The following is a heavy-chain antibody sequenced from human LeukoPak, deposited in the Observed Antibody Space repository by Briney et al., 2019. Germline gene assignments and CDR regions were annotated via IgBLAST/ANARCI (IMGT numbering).Heavy chain of an antibody. CDR1: GFTFSSYG. V-gene: IGHV3-30*02. J-gene: IGHJ3*02. CDR3: AKGDWAARGAFDI. Sequence: GGSLRLSCAASGFTFSSYGMHWVRQAPGKGLEWVAVIWYGGSNKYYADSVKGRFTISRDNSKNTLYLQMNSLRAEDTAVYYCAKGDWAARGAFDIWGQGTMVTVSS. D-gene: IGHD6-6*01. CDR2: IWYGGSNK.